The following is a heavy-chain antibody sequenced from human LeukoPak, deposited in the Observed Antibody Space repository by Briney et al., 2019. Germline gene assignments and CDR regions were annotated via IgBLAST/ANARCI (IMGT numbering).Heavy chain of an antibody. CDR1: GSIFTSYW. CDR3: ARDGAYSAYDFPY. CDR2: SYPGDSDT. V-gene: IGHV5-51*01. Sequence: PGASLQISCEGSGSIFTSYWIGWGRQLPGKGLEWMGISYPGDSDTRDSPSFQGQVTISADKSISTAYLQWSSLRASDTAIYNCARDGAYSAYDFPYWGQGTLVTVS. J-gene: IGHJ4*02. D-gene: IGHD5-12*01.